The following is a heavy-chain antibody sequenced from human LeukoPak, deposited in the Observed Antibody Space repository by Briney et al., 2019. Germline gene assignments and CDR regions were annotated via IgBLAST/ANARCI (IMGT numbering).Heavy chain of an antibody. Sequence: GGSLRLSCAASGFTFSSYAMSWVRQAPGKGLEWVSAIVGSGGRTYYTDSVKGRFTISRDNSKNTLYLQMNSLRDEDTAVYYCVKDVGGDYGSGSYENWFDPWGQGTLVTVSS. V-gene: IGHV3-23*01. J-gene: IGHJ5*02. CDR2: IVGSGGRT. CDR3: VKDVGGDYGSGSYENWFDP. CDR1: GFTFSSYA. D-gene: IGHD3-10*01.